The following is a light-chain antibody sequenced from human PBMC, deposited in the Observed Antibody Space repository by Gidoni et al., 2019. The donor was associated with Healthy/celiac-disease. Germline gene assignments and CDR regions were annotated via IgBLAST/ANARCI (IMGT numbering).Light chain of an antibody. CDR3: QQYNTYPWT. CDR1: QSIGNW. Sequence: GDRVTITCRASQSIGNWLAWYQQKPGKAPKLLIYDASSLESGVPSRFSGSGSGTEFTLTISSLQPDDFATYYCQQYNTYPWTFGQGTKVEIK. J-gene: IGKJ1*01. V-gene: IGKV1-5*01. CDR2: DAS.